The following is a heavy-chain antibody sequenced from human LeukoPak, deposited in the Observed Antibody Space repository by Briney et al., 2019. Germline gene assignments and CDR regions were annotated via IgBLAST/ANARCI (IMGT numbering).Heavy chain of an antibody. CDR3: AKDPMTTVTTVDSD. D-gene: IGHD4-17*01. Sequence: GGSLRLSCAASGFPFSSYAMNWVRQAPGKGLEWVSIIFGADKNTTYYADSVKGRFTVSRDNSKNTLDLQMTDLRPEDTAIYYCAKDPMTTVTTVDSDWGQGTLVTVSS. CDR1: GFPFSSYA. V-gene: IGHV3-23*01. J-gene: IGHJ4*02. CDR2: IFGADKNTT.